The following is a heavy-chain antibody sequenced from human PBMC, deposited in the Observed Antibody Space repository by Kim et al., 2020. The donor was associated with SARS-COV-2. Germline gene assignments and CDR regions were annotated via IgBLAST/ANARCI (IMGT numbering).Heavy chain of an antibody. J-gene: IGHJ4*01. Sequence: SEPLSLTCTVSGYSISSGYYWGWVRQPPGKGLEWIGSIYPSGSTYYNPSLKSRVTISLDTSKNQFSLKLSSVTAADTAVFYCAGLVRGVIITSPFDYCG. CDR3: AGLVRGVIITSPFDY. V-gene: IGHV4-38-2*02. CDR2: IYPSGST. D-gene: IGHD3-10*01. CDR1: GYSISSGYY.